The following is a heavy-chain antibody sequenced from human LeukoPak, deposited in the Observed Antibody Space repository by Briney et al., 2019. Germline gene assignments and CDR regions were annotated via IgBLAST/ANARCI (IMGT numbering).Heavy chain of an antibody. D-gene: IGHD3-10*01. J-gene: IGHJ4*02. V-gene: IGHV1-69-2*01. CDR3: ATDTMVRGVIIPFDY. Sequence: ASVKVSCKVSGYTFTDYYMHWVQQAPGKGLEWMGLVDPEDGETIYAEKFRGRVTITADTSTDTAYMELSSLRSEDTAVYYCATDTMVRGVIIPFDYWGQGTLVTVSS. CDR1: GYTFTDYY. CDR2: VDPEDGET.